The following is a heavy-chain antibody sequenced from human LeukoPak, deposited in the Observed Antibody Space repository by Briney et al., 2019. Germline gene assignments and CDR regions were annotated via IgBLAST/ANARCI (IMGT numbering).Heavy chain of an antibody. CDR3: ARRTGDY. D-gene: IGHD1-14*01. CDR1: GLTVSSYW. CDR2: IKQDGSEK. Sequence: GGSLRLSCVAAGLTVSSYWMTWVRQAPGKGLVWVVNIKQDGSEKYYVDSVKGRFTISRDNTKNSLYLQMNSLRTEDTAVYYCARRTGDYWGQGTLVTAS. V-gene: IGHV3-7*04. J-gene: IGHJ4*02.